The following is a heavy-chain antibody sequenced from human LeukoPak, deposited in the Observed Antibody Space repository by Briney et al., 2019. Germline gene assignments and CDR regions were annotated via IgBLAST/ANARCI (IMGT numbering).Heavy chain of an antibody. Sequence: SETLSLTCTVSGGSISSGDYYWSWIRQPPGKGLEWIGYIYYSGSTYYNPSLKSRVTISVDTPKNQFSLKLSSVTAADTAVYYCARGQWELLAVDYWGLGTLVTVSS. CDR1: GGSISSGDYY. V-gene: IGHV4-30-4*08. CDR2: IYYSGST. D-gene: IGHD1-26*01. J-gene: IGHJ4*02. CDR3: ARGQWELLAVDY.